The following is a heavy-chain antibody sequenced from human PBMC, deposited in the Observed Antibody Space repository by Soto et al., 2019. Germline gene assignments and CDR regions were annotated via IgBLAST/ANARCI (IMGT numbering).Heavy chain of an antibody. CDR2: IYYSGST. CDR1: GGSISSGDYY. CDR3: ARDGGTLCSSTSCPMYNWFDP. V-gene: IGHV4-30-4*01. D-gene: IGHD2-2*01. Sequence: SETLSLTCTVSGGSISSGDYYWSWIRQPPGKGLEWIGYIYYSGSTYYNPSLKSRVTISVDTSKNQFSLKLSSVTAADTAVYYCARDGGTLCSSTSCPMYNWFDPWGQGTLVTVSS. J-gene: IGHJ5*02.